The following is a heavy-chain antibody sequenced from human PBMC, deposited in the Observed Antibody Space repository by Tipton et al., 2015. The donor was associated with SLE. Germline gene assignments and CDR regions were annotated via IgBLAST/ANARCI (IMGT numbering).Heavy chain of an antibody. Sequence: TLSLTCAVSGYSVSSGNYWAWIRQPPGKGLEWIGSVSHSRTTLYNPSLKSRVTMSVDTSNNHFSLRLSSVTAADTAVYYCVRDLSGSSCTWGQGTMVTVSS. CDR2: VSHSRTT. CDR3: VRDLSGSSCT. D-gene: IGHD1-26*01. V-gene: IGHV4-38-2*02. J-gene: IGHJ3*01. CDR1: GYSVSSGNY.